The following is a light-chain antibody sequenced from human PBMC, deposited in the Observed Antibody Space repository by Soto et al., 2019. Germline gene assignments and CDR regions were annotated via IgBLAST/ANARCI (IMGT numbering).Light chain of an antibody. J-gene: IGLJ1*01. CDR2: DVT. Sequence: QSVLTQPASVSGSPGQSITISCTGTSSDVGGYNYVSWYQHHPGKAPKLIIYDVTNRPSGVSNPFSGSKSGNTASLPFSGLQLEDEVVYYGTSYTTRTPRQMFLGTGTKATVL. V-gene: IGLV2-14*03. CDR3: TSYTTRTPRQMF. CDR1: SSDVGGYNY.